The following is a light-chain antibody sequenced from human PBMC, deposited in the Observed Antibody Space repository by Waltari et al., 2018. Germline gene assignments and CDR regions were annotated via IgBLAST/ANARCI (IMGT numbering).Light chain of an antibody. CDR1: QSVINNY. Sequence: EIVLTQSPGTLSLSPGERATLSCRASQSVINNYLAWYQQKPGQAPRLLIDDASRRATGIPDRFSGNGSGTDFTLTISRLEPEDFAVYYCQQCSSSPLTFGGGTRLEIK. CDR2: DAS. J-gene: IGKJ4*01. V-gene: IGKV3-20*01. CDR3: QQCSSSPLT.